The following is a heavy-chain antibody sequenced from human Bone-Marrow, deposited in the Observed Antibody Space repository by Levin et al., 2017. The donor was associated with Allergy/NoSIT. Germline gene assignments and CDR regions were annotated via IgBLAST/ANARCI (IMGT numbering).Heavy chain of an antibody. CDR3: ARRGME. CDR2: IDPLDSYT. V-gene: IGHV5-10-1*01. D-gene: IGHD2-8*01. CDR1: GYSFRSYW. J-gene: IGHJ4*02. Sequence: GGSLRLSCKGSGYSFRSYWISWVRQMPGKGLEWMGKIDPLDSYTNYSPSFQGHVTISADTSIGTVYLQWTKLKTSDTATYYCARRGMEWGQGTLVTVSS.